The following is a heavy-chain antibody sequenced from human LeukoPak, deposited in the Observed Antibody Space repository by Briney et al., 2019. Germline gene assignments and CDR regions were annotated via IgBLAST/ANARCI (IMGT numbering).Heavy chain of an antibody. CDR1: GFTFSSYE. J-gene: IGHJ6*02. CDR3: ARVRSGLHMDV. Sequence: GGSLRLSCAVSGFTFSSYEMNWVRQAPGKGLEWVSYISSRGTTIYYVDSVKGRFTISRDNAKNSLYLQMNSLRAGDTALYYCARVRSGLHMDVWGQGTTVTVSS. D-gene: IGHD2-15*01. CDR2: ISSRGTTI. V-gene: IGHV3-48*03.